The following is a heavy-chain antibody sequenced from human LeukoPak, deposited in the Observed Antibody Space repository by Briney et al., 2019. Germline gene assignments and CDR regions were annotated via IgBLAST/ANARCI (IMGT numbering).Heavy chain of an antibody. Sequence: ASVKVSCKASGYTFTSYYMHWVRQAPGQGLEWMGIINPSGGSTSYAQKFQGRVTMTRDTSTSTVYMELSSLRSEDTAVYYCARVYYDSSGYPYDAFDIWGQGTMVTVSS. CDR1: GYTFTSYY. CDR3: ARVYYDSSGYPYDAFDI. J-gene: IGHJ3*02. CDR2: INPSGGST. V-gene: IGHV1-46*01. D-gene: IGHD3-22*01.